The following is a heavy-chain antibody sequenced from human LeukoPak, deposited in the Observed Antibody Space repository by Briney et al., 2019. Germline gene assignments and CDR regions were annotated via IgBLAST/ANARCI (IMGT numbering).Heavy chain of an antibody. V-gene: IGHV3-30-3*01. Sequence: PGGSLRLSCAASGFTFSSYAMHWVRQAPGKGLEWVAVISYDGSNKYYADSVKGRFTISRDNSKNTLYLQMYSLRAEDTAVYYCAKVEGASKASVYWGQGALVTVSS. J-gene: IGHJ4*02. CDR1: GFTFSSYA. CDR3: AKVEGASKASVY. D-gene: IGHD1-1*01. CDR2: ISYDGSNK.